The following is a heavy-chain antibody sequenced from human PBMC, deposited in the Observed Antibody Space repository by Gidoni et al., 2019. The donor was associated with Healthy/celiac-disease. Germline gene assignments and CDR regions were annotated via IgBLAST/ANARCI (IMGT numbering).Heavy chain of an antibody. CDR3: AKRGRGVRGVMDV. V-gene: IGHV3-30*18. CDR2: ISYDGSNK. J-gene: IGHJ6*02. Sequence: QVQLVESGGGVVQPGRSLSLSCAASGFTFSSYGMHWVRQAPGKGLEWVAVISYDGSNKNYADSVKGRFTISRDNSKNTLYLQMNSLRAEETAVYYCAKRGRGVRGVMDVWGQGTTVTVSS. CDR1: GFTFSSYG. D-gene: IGHD3-10*01.